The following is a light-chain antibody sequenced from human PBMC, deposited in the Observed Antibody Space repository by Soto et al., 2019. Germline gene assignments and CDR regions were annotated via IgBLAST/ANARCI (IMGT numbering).Light chain of an antibody. J-gene: IGKJ1*01. CDR3: QQNTYCPHT. CDR1: QSLSCR. Sequence: EILMTQSPSTLSVSLGERATLSCRASQSLSCRLAWYQQKPGQAPRLLIYDASRRASGIPSRISGSGYGTDFTLTISVQQSEDFTYYCYQQNTYCPHTFGQGTKVDIK. V-gene: IGKV3D-15*03. CDR2: DAS.